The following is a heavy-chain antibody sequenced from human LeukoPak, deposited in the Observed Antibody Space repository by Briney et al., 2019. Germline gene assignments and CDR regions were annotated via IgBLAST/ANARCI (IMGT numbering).Heavy chain of an antibody. CDR2: IYFSGST. CDR1: GDSMTSGAYY. V-gene: IGHV4-31*03. CDR3: ARDMTSHRFDP. D-gene: IGHD3-16*01. J-gene: IGHJ5*02. Sequence: SQTLSLTCTVSGDSMTSGAYYWSWIRQRPGEGLEWIGFIYFSGSTYYNPSLKSRLKISVDTPKNQFSLQLSSVTAADTAVYYCARDMTSHRFDPWGPGTLVTVSS.